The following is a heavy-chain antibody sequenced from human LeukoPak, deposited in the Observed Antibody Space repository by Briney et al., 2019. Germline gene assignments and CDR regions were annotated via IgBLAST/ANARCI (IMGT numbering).Heavy chain of an antibody. V-gene: IGHV3-13*01. CDR1: GFTFSNYA. CDR2: IGTAGDT. D-gene: IGHD1-26*01. Sequence: GGSLRLSCAASGFTFSNYAMHWVRQATRKGLEWVSAIGTAGDTFYPGSVKGRFTISRENAKNSLYLQMNSLRAEDTAVYYCARQMTPHGNFDYWGQGTLVTVSS. J-gene: IGHJ4*02. CDR3: ARQMTPHGNFDY.